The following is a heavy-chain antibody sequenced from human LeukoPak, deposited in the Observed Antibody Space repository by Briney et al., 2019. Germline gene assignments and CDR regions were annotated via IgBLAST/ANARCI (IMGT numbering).Heavy chain of an antibody. CDR1: GGSFSGYY. CDR2: INHSGST. CDR3: ARGLYSSSSDY. Sequence: SETLSLTCAVYGGSFSGYYWSWIRQPPGKGPEWIGEINHSGSTNYNPSLKSRVTISVDTSKNQFSLKLSSVTAADTAVYYCARGLYSSSSDYWGQGTLVTVSS. V-gene: IGHV4-34*01. J-gene: IGHJ4*02. D-gene: IGHD6-6*01.